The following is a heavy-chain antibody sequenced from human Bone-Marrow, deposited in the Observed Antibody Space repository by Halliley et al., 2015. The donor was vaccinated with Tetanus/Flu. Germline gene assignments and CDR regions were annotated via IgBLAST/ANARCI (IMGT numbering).Heavy chain of an antibody. D-gene: IGHD3-22*01. Sequence: WIGNIYFSGSSYSAPSLESRVPISVDTSENEFSLKLSSVTAADTAVYFCARVAYDSSGYYMDHWGQGTLVTVSS. CDR3: ARVAYDSSGYYMDH. J-gene: IGHJ4*02. V-gene: IGHV4-31*02. CDR2: IYFSGSS.